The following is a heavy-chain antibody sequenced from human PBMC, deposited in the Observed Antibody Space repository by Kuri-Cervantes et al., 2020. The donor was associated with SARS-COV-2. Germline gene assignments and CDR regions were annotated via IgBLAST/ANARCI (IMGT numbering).Heavy chain of an antibody. D-gene: IGHD6-13*01. J-gene: IGHJ6*02. CDR2: ISYDGNNE. Sequence: GESLKISCAASGFTFKEYWMSWVRQTPGKGLEWVAVISYDGNNEYYADSVKGRFTISRDSSRNTLSLQMNSLRTEDTAVYYCARDLRKGQQIILGTFHYYGMDVWGQGTTVTVSS. V-gene: IGHV3-30*03. CDR3: ARDLRKGQQIILGTFHYYGMDV. CDR1: GFTFKEYW.